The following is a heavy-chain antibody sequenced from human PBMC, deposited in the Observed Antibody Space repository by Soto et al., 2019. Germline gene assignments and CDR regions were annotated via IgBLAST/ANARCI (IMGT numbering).Heavy chain of an antibody. CDR3: ASFLGEIGGPDY. CDR2: IYYSGST. V-gene: IGHV4-59*01. CDR1: GGSISSYY. Sequence: PSETLSLTCTVSGGSISSYYWSWIRQPPGKGLEWIGYIYYSGSTNYTPSLKSRVTISVDTSKNQFSLKLSSVTAADTAVYYCASFLGEIGGPDYWGQGTLVTVSS. D-gene: IGHD3-16*01. J-gene: IGHJ4*02.